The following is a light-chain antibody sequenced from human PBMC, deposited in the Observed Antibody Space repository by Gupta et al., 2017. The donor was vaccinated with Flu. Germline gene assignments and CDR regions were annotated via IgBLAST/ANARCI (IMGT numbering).Light chain of an antibody. J-gene: IGKJ1*01. Sequence: AIRMTQSPSSFSASTGDRVTITCRASQGISSYLAWYQQKPGKASKLLIYAASTLQSGVPSRFSGSGSGTDFTLTISCLQSEDFATYYCQQDDSYPRTFGQGTKVEIK. V-gene: IGKV1-8*01. CDR2: AAS. CDR1: QGISSY. CDR3: QQDDSYPRT.